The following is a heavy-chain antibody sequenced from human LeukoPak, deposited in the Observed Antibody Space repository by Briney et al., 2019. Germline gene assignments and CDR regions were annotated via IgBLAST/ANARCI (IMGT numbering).Heavy chain of an antibody. CDR3: ARGIRGVIITTNYYNMDV. J-gene: IGHJ6*03. V-gene: IGHV4-34*01. Sequence: KASETLSLTCAVYGRSFSGYYWSWVRQPPGKGLEWMGGVNHSGRTSYNPSLKSRVTISADTSKNQFSLRMTSLTAADTAVYYCARGIRGVIITTNYYNMDVWGPGTTVTVSS. CDR1: GRSFSGYY. D-gene: IGHD3-10*01. CDR2: VNHSGRT.